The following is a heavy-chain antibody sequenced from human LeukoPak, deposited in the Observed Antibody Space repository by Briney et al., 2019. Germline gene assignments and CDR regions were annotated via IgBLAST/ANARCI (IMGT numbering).Heavy chain of an antibody. CDR1: GFTFSSYS. D-gene: IGHD3-3*01. Sequence: GGSLRLSCAVSGFTFSSYSMNWVRQAPGKGLEWVSSISSSSSYIYYADSVKGRFTISRDNAKNSLYLQMNSLRAEDTAVYYCARDGTTTTIFGVVITYYYMDVWGKGTTVTVSS. J-gene: IGHJ6*03. CDR2: ISSSSSYI. CDR3: ARDGTTTTIFGVVITYYYMDV. V-gene: IGHV3-21*01.